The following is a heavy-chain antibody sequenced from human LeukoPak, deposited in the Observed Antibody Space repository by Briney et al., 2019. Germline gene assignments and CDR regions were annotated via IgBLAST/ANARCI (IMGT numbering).Heavy chain of an antibody. D-gene: IGHD3-3*01. J-gene: IGHJ6*03. CDR1: GYTFTSYG. V-gene: IGHV1-18*01. CDR3: ARDQVTIFGVVIYHYMDV. CDR2: ISAYNGNT. Sequence: ASVKVSCKASGYTFTSYGISWVRQAPGRGLEWMGWISAYNGNTNYAQKLQGRVTMTTDTSTSTAYMELRSLRSDDTAVYYCARDQVTIFGVVIYHYMDVWGKGTTVTVSS.